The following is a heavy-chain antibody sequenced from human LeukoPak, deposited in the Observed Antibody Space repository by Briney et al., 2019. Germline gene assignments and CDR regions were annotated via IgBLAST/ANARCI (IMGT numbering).Heavy chain of an antibody. J-gene: IGHJ5*02. CDR3: ARDGGVYGSYSWFDP. D-gene: IGHD3-10*01. Sequence: SETLSLTCTVSGGSISSYYWSWIRQPPEKGLEWIGYIYYSGRTNYNPSLKSRVTISLDTSKNQFSLKLSSVTAADTAVYYCARDGGVYGSYSWFDPWGQGSPVTVSP. CDR1: GGSISSYY. V-gene: IGHV4-59*01. CDR2: IYYSGRT.